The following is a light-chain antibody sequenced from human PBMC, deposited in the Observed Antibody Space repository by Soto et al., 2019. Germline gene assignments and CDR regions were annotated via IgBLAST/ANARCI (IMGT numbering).Light chain of an antibody. V-gene: IGKV1-5*03. CDR1: QTISTW. CDR2: RAS. J-gene: IGKJ2*01. CDR3: QQYSSYPYT. Sequence: DIQMTQSPSTLSAFVGDRVTITCRASQTISTWLAWYQQKPGKAPKFLIYRASSLESGVPSKFTGSGSGTEFPLTISSLQPDDFANYFCQQYSSYPYTFGQGTKLEIK.